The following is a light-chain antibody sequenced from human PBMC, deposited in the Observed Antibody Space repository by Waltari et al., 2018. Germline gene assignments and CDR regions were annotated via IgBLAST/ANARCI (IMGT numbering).Light chain of an antibody. V-gene: IGKV3-15*01. CDR1: QSVSSN. CDR2: DAS. J-gene: IGKJ1*01. CDR3: HQYHAWPPGRM. Sequence: EIVMTQTPATLSVSPGERATPSCRASQSVSSNLAWYQQKPGQAPRLLIYDASTRDTGIPDRFSGSGSGTEFTLTISSLQSEDFAFYYCHQYHAWPPGRMFGQGTKVEMK.